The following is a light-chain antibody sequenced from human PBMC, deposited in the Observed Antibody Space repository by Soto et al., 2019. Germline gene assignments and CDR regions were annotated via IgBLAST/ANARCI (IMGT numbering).Light chain of an antibody. J-gene: IGKJ1*01. V-gene: IGKV1-5*03. CDR1: QSISSA. CDR3: EQYNSYSWT. Sequence: DIQMTQSPSTLSASAGDRVTITCRASQSISSALARYQQKPGKAPKLLIYKASSLDSGVPSRFSGSGSGTEFTLTISSLQPDDFAAYYCEQYNSYSWTFGQGTKVEIK. CDR2: KAS.